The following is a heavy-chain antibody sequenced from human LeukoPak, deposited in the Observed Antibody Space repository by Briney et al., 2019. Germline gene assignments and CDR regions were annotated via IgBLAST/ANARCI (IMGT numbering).Heavy chain of an antibody. V-gene: IGHV4-39*01. CDR2: IYYSGRT. J-gene: IGHJ5*02. CDR1: GGSISGNRFY. CDR3: ARRQT. Sequence: SETLSLTCTVSGGSISGNRFYWDWLLPPPGKGLEWIGNIYYSGRTYYNPSLKSRVTISVDTSTNQFSLKLTSVTAADTAVYYCARRQTWGQGTLVTVSS.